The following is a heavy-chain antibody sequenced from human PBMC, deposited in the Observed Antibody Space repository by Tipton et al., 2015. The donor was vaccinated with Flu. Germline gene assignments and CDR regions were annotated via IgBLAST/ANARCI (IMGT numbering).Heavy chain of an antibody. J-gene: IGHJ4*02. CDR2: VYIGGRT. V-gene: IGHV4-4*07. CDR1: SGSISSYY. D-gene: IGHD1-26*01. CDR3: ARGGGSFQFDF. Sequence: TLSLTCSVSSGSISSYYWSWIRQPAGKGLEWIGRVYIGGRTNYNPSLKSRVTMSVDLFKNQISLRLSSVTAADTAVYYCARGGGSFQFDFWGQGTLVTVSS.